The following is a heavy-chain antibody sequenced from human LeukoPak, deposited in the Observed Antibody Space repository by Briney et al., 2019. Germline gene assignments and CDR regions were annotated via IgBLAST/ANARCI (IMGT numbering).Heavy chain of an antibody. CDR1: GGSISSYY. CDR2: IYYSGST. CDR3: ARDHGQLLAWFDP. D-gene: IGHD2-2*01. V-gene: IGHV4-59*12. J-gene: IGHJ5*02. Sequence: PSETLSLTCTVSGGSISSYYWSWIRQPPGKGLEWIGYIYYSGSTNYNPSLKSRVTISVDTSKNQFSLKLSSVTAADTAVYYCARDHGQLLAWFDPWGQGTLVTVSS.